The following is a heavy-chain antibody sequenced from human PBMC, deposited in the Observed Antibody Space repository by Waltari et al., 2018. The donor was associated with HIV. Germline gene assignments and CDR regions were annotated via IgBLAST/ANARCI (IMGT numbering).Heavy chain of an antibody. V-gene: IGHV3-33*06. J-gene: IGHJ3*02. Sequence: VYLMESGGGVVKPGGALKLSCAAAGFTFSSYGMHWVRQAPGKGLEWVAVIWSDGYNKFYADSVRGRFTFSRDNSKYTLSLQMNSLRAEDTALYYCVKERGPFNGFDIWGQGTMVTVSS. CDR3: VKERGPFNGFDI. CDR1: GFTFSSYG. D-gene: IGHD3-16*01. CDR2: IWSDGYNK.